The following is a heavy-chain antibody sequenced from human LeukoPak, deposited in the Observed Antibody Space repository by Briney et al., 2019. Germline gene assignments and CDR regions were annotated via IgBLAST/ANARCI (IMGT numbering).Heavy chain of an antibody. J-gene: IGHJ4*02. D-gene: IGHD5-18*01. Sequence: GGSLRLSCAASGFTLSSYSMSWVRQAPGKGLEWVANIKEDGVEKNYVNSVKGRFTISRDDSKSIAYLQMNSLKTEDTAVYYCTKRGYYYGYLDYWGQGTLVTVSS. CDR1: GFTLSSYS. CDR2: IKEDGVEK. CDR3: TKRGYYYGYLDY. V-gene: IGHV3-7*05.